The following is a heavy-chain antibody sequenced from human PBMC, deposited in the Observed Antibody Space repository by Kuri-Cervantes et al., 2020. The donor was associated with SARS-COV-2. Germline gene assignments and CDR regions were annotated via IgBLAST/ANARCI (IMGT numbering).Heavy chain of an antibody. V-gene: IGHV3-21*01. D-gene: IGHD3-16*01. CDR1: GFTFSSYS. Sequence: GESLKISCAASGFTFSSYSMNWVRQAPGKGLEWVSSISSSSSYISYADSMKGRFPISRDNAKNSLYLQMNSLRAEDTAVYYCARGNYVMYSRWPTAPSDYWGQGTLVTVSS. CDR3: ARGNYVMYSRWPTAPSDY. J-gene: IGHJ4*02. CDR2: ISSSSSYI.